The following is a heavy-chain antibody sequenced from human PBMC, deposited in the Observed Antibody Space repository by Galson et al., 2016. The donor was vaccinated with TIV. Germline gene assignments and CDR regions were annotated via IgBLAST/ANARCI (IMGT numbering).Heavy chain of an antibody. CDR2: ISYDGRET. CDR3: AKSLHDSFGPNDA. D-gene: IGHD3-22*01. J-gene: IGHJ3*01. CDR1: GFYFSAYG. V-gene: IGHV3-30*18. Sequence: SLRLSCAASGFYFSAYGMHWVRQAPGKGLEWVAVISYDGRETQYADSVKGRSTVSRDNSKNPLYLDMNSLRPEDTAVYYCAKSLHDSFGPNDAWGQGTMVTVSS.